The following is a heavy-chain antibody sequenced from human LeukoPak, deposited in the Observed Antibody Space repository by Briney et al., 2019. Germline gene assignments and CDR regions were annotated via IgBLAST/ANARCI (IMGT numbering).Heavy chain of an antibody. D-gene: IGHD3-9*01. J-gene: IGHJ6*02. CDR1: GFTFSSYS. CDR3: TRDLMDYDVSTGLHHYYMDV. CDR2: ISGSGGST. Sequence: GGSLRLSCAASGFTFSSYSMNWVRQAPGKGLEWVSAISGSGGSTYYADSVKGRFTISRDNSKNTLYLQMNTLRVEDTAVYYCTRDLMDYDVSTGLHHYYMDVWGQGTTVTVSS. V-gene: IGHV3-23*01.